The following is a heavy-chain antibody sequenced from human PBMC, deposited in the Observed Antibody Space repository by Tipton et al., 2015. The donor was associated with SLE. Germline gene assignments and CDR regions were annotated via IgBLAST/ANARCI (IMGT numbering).Heavy chain of an antibody. CDR3: ARALESYYDLYAMGV. Sequence: SLRLSCAASGFSFSSYYMNWVRQVPGKGLAWVSRIETDGRSTAYADSVKGRFTVSRDNAQDTLFLQMNSLRAEDSGVYYCARALESYYDLYAMGVWGQGTTATVSS. J-gene: IGHJ6*02. D-gene: IGHD3-22*01. CDR2: IETDGRST. CDR1: GFSFSSYY. V-gene: IGHV3-74*01.